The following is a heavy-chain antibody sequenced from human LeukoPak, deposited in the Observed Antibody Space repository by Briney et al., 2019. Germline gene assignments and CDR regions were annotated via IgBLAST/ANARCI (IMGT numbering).Heavy chain of an antibody. Sequence: GGSLRLSCAASGFTLSSYSMNWVRQAPGKGLEWVSYISSTSSTIYYADSVKGRFTISRDNAKNSLYLQMNSLRAEDTAVYYCARDRPQQWLVRGQRGYYYYMDVWGKGTTVTISS. D-gene: IGHD6-19*01. CDR2: ISSTSSTI. J-gene: IGHJ6*03. CDR1: GFTLSSYS. V-gene: IGHV3-48*01. CDR3: ARDRPQQWLVRGQRGYYYYMDV.